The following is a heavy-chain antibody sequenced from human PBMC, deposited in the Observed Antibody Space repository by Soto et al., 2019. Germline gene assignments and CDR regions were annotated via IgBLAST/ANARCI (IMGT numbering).Heavy chain of an antibody. Sequence: GESLKISCEGSGYTFTNYWIAWVRQMPGKGLERVGIMNPADSDTRYSPSFQGQVSISADKSINTAYLQWGSLKASDSAMYYCARPDSSGYYVKWGQGTLVTVSS. CDR1: GYTFTNYW. D-gene: IGHD3-22*01. V-gene: IGHV5-51*01. CDR3: ARPDSSGYYVK. J-gene: IGHJ4*02. CDR2: MNPADSDT.